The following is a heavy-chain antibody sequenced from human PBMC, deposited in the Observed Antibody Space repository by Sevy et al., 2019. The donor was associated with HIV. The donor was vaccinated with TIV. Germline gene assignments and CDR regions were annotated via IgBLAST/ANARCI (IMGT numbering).Heavy chain of an antibody. CDR3: AKDRETAAAGYYFDF. CDR2: LSYDGSAK. J-gene: IGHJ4*02. D-gene: IGHD6-13*01. CDR1: GFTFSTYG. Sequence: GGSLRLSCAASGFTFSTYGMHWLRQAPGKGLEWVAVLSYDGSAKYYTYSVKGRFTISRDNSKNTLYLQMNSLRAEDTAVYYCAKDRETAAAGYYFDFWGQGTLVTVSS. V-gene: IGHV3-30*18.